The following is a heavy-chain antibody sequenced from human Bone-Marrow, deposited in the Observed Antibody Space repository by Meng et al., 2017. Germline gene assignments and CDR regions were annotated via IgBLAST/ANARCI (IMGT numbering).Heavy chain of an antibody. CDR1: NGSISSGDW. V-gene: IGHV4-4*02. D-gene: IGHD3-22*01. CDR3: ARDARDSSGYYYIFDY. J-gene: IGHJ4*02. Sequence: QVQLQGPGPRLVKPSGTLSLTFGVSNGSISSGDWWTWVRQPPGKGLEWIGEVNPSGSTHYNPSLRSRLSISVDKSKNEFSLKLDSVTAADTAFYYCARDARDSSGYYYIFDYWGQGMLVTVSS. CDR2: VNPSGST.